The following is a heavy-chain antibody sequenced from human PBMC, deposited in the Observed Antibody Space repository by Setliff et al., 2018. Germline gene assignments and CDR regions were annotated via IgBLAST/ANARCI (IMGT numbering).Heavy chain of an antibody. D-gene: IGHD3-10*01. CDR1: RFTFSNYW. V-gene: IGHV3-7*01. J-gene: IGHJ5*02. CDR2: IKEDGSEK. CDR3: ATDITMVRGASNWFDP. Sequence: PGGSLRLSCAASRFTFSNYWMSWVRQAPGKGLEWVANIKEDGSEKYYVDSVKGRFTISRDNAKNSLYLRMDSLRAEDTAVYYCATDITMVRGASNWFDPWGQGTLVTVSS.